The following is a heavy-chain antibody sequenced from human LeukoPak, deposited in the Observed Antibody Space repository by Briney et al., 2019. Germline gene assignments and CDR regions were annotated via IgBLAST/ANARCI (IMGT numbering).Heavy chain of an antibody. CDR1: GFTFSSYA. CDR3: ARAVTTITYYFDY. V-gene: IGHV3-23*01. D-gene: IGHD5-12*01. CDR2: ISGSGDST. J-gene: IGHJ4*02. Sequence: GGSLRLSCAASGFTFSSYAMSWVRQAPGKGLEWVSGISGSGDSTYYADSVKGRFTISRDNAKNSLYLQMNSLRAEDTAVYYCARAVTTITYYFDYWGQGTLVTVSS.